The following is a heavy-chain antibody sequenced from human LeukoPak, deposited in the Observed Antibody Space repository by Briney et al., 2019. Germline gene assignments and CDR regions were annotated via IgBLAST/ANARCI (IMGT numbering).Heavy chain of an antibody. J-gene: IGHJ5*02. CDR3: ARDRYYDSSGQGFDP. D-gene: IGHD3-22*01. V-gene: IGHV3-53*01. CDR2: IYSGGNT. Sequence: GGSLRLSCAASGFTVSSNYMSWVRQAPGKGLEWVSVIYSGGNTYYADSVKGRFTISRDNFKNTPYLQMNSLRAEDTAVYYCARDRYYDSSGQGFDPWGQGTLVTVSS. CDR1: GFTVSSNY.